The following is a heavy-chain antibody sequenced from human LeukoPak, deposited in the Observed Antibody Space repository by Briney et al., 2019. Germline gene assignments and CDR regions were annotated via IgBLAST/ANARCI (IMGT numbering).Heavy chain of an antibody. Sequence: ASVKVPCKVSGYTLTELSMHWVRQAPGKGLEWMGGFDPEDGETIYAQKFQGRVTMTEDTSTDTAYMELSSLRSEDTAVYYCARDAVVAANNWFDPWGQGTLVTVSS. J-gene: IGHJ5*02. CDR3: ARDAVVAANNWFDP. D-gene: IGHD2-15*01. V-gene: IGHV1-24*01. CDR2: FDPEDGET. CDR1: GYTLTELS.